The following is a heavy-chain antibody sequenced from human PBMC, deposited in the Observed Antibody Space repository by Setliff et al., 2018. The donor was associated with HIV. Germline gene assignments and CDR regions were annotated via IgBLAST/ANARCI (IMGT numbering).Heavy chain of an antibody. Sequence: GGSLRLSCAASGFTFSSYSMNWVRQAPGKGLEWVSSISSSSSYIYYADSVKGRFTISRDNAKNSLYPQMNGLRAEDTAVYYCARGAGVTAINKACDAWGQGTRVT. CDR2: ISSSSSYI. V-gene: IGHV3-21*01. CDR3: ARGAGVTAINKACDA. CDR1: GFTFSSYS. J-gene: IGHJ3*01. D-gene: IGHD2-21*02.